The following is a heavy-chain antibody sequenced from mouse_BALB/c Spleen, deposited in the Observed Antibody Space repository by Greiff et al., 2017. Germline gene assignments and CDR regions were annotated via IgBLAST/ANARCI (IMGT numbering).Heavy chain of an antibody. Sequence: QVQLKESGAELVRPGTSVKVSCKASGYAFTNYLIEWVKQRPGQGLEWIGVINPGSGGTNYNEKFKGKATLTADKSSSTAYMQLSSLTSDDSAVYFCARSYYGNLYAMDYWGQGTSVTVSS. J-gene: IGHJ4*01. CDR3: ARSYYGNLYAMDY. V-gene: IGHV1-54*01. CDR2: INPGSGGT. D-gene: IGHD2-10*01. CDR1: GYAFTNYL.